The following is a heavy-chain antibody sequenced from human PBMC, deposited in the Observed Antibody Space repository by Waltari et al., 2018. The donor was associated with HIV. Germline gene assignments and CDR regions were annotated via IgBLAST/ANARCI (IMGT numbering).Heavy chain of an antibody. CDR1: GGPLSSRSFY. J-gene: IGHJ4*02. CDR3: VGRLAAGYLDWTYYFDY. D-gene: IGHD3-9*01. CDR2: IKCSGGN. V-gene: IGHV4-39*01. Sequence: QLQLQESGPGLVKPSETLSLTCNVSGGPLSSRSFYWGWIRQAPGKGLAWVGSIKCSGGNDHNPSLKSGVTITVKTAKNHFSLSLRSVAAADTATYYCVGRLAAGYLDWTYYFDYWGQGNLVIVSS.